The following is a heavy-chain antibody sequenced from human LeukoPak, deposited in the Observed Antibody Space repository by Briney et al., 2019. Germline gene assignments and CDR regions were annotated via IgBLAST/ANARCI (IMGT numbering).Heavy chain of an antibody. J-gene: IGHJ3*02. CDR3: ARVNLYRSDSDYNDAFDI. CDR2: IGVGGDT. Sequence: GGSLRLSWAASGFTFSNYDMHWVRQATGKGLEYVSAIGVGGDTYYSGSVKGRFTISRENAENSLYLQMNNLRVEDTAVYYCARVNLYRSDSDYNDAFDIWGQGTMVTVSS. V-gene: IGHV3-13*04. CDR1: GFTFSNYD. D-gene: IGHD4-11*01.